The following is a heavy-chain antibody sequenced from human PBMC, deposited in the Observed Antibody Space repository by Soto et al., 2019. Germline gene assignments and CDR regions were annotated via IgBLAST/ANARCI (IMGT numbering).Heavy chain of an antibody. V-gene: IGHV1-8*01. CDR3: AIYYDSSGYYFDY. CDR1: GYTFTSYD. CDR2: MNPNSGNT. Sequence: GASVQVSCKASGYTFTSYDINWVRQATGQGLEWMGLMNPNSGNTGYAQKFQGRVTMTRNTSISTAYMELSSLRFEDTAVYYCAIYYDSSGYYFDYWGQGTLVTVSS. J-gene: IGHJ4*02. D-gene: IGHD3-22*01.